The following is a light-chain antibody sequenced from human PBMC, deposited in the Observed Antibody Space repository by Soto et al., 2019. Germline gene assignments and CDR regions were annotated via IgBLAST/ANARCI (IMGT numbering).Light chain of an antibody. J-gene: IGKJ4*01. CDR1: ESVVRY. CDR3: QQRSNWPLT. V-gene: IGKV3-11*02. CDR2: DTS. Sequence: IVLTQSPVTLSLSPGDTATLSCRASESVVRYLAWNQQKPGQAPRLLMYDTSKRATGIPARFSGSGYGRDFTLTISSLEPEDFAVYYCQQRSNWPLTFGGGTKVEIK.